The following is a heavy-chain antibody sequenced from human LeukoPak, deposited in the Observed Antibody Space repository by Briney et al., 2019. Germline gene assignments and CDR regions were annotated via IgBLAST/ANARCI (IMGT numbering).Heavy chain of an antibody. Sequence: GASVKVSCKASGYTFTSYDINWVRQATGQGLEWMGWMNPNSGNTGYAQKFQGRVTMTRNTSISTAYMELSRLRSEDTAVYYCARRVLWPTGSDYWGQGTLVTVSS. CDR1: GYTFTSYD. D-gene: IGHD3-10*01. CDR3: ARRVLWPTGSDY. CDR2: MNPNSGNT. J-gene: IGHJ4*02. V-gene: IGHV1-8*01.